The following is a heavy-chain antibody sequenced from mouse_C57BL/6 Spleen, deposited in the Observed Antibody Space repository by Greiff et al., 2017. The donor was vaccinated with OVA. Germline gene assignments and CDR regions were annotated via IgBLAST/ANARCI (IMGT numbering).Heavy chain of an antibody. CDR3: ARGEDYAWFAY. Sequence: QVQLQQPGAELVRPGSSVKLSCKASGYTFTSYWMHWVKQRPIQGLEWIGNIDPSDSETHYNQKFKDKATLTVDKSSSTAYMQLSSLTSEDSAVCYGARGEDYAWFAYWGQGTLVTVSA. CDR1: GYTFTSYW. CDR2: IDPSDSET. D-gene: IGHD2-4*01. J-gene: IGHJ3*01. V-gene: IGHV1-52*01.